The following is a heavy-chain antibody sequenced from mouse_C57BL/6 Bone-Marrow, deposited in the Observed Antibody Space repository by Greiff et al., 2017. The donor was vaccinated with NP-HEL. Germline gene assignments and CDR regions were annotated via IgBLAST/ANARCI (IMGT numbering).Heavy chain of an antibody. CDR2: IFPGSGST. J-gene: IGHJ4*01. Sequence: QVQLQQSGPELVRPGASVKISCKAPGYTFTSHWMQWVRQRPGQGLECIGEIFPGSGSTYYNEKFKGKATLTVDTSSITAYMQLSSLISEDSAVYFCAREGAAQAPYAMDYWGQGTSVTVSS. D-gene: IGHD3-2*02. V-gene: IGHV1-56*01. CDR1: GYTFTSHW. CDR3: AREGAAQAPYAMDY.